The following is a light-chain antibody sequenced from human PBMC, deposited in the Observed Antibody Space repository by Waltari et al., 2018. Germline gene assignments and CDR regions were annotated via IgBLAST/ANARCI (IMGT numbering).Light chain of an antibody. J-gene: IGLJ1*01. CDR3: SSYTSSTTYV. CDR1: SSDVGGFKF. V-gene: IGLV2-14*01. CDR2: DVN. Sequence: QSALTQPASVSGSPGQSITISCTGTSSDVGGFKFVSWYQQHPGKAPKVMIYDVNRRPSGTSNRFSGSKSGNTASLTISGLRAEDEAEYYCSSYTSSTTYVFGTGTKVTVL.